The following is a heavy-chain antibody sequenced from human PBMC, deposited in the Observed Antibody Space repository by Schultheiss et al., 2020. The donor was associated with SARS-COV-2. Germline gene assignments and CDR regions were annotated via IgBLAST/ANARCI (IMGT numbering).Heavy chain of an antibody. V-gene: IGHV3-21*01. J-gene: IGHJ4*02. CDR3: AKDSIKEEYYFDY. CDR2: ISSSSSYI. D-gene: IGHD3-10*01. Sequence: GGSLRLSCAASGFTFSSYSMNWVRQAPGKGLEWVSSISSSSSYIYYADSVKGRFTISRDNSKNTLYLQMNSLRAEDTAVYYCAKDSIKEEYYFDYWGQGTLVTVSS. CDR1: GFTFSSYS.